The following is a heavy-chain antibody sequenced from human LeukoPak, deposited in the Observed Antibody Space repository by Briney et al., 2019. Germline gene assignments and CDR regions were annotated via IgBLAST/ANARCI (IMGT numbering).Heavy chain of an antibody. CDR1: GGTFSSYA. D-gene: IGHD3-3*01. V-gene: IGHV1-69*04. Sequence: GASVKVSCKASGGTFSSYAISWVRQAPGQGPEWMGRIIPILGIANYAQKFQGRVTITADKSTSTAYMVLSSLRSEDTAVYYCARDDRVDNWFDPWGQGTLVTVSS. CDR2: IIPILGIA. J-gene: IGHJ5*02. CDR3: ARDDRVDNWFDP.